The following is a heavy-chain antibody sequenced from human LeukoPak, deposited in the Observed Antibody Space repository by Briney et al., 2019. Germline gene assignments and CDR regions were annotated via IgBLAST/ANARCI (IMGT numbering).Heavy chain of an antibody. D-gene: IGHD3-16*01. CDR1: GLTFSDYY. Sequence: AESMRLSCAASGLTFSDYYMSWISQAPGKVLEWVSYISSSGSNIYYTDSMTGRLTLSRHKPKNSLYLQMNSLRAEDTAVYYCARSKLGAFDYWGQGTLVTVSS. V-gene: IGHV3-11*01. J-gene: IGHJ4*02. CDR3: ARSKLGAFDY. CDR2: ISSSGSNI.